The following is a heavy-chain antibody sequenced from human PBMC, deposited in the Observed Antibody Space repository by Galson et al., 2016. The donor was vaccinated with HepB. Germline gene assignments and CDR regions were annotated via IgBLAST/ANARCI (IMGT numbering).Heavy chain of an antibody. Sequence: SVKVSCKASGYTFTSYGISWVRQAPGQGLEWMGWISAYNGNTNYAQKLQGRVTMTTDTSTSTAYMELRSLRSDDTAVYYCARRSSTTLNYYYNGMDVWGQGTTVIVTS. J-gene: IGHJ6*02. CDR1: GYTFTSYG. CDR3: ARRSSTTLNYYYNGMDV. D-gene: IGHD1-26*01. V-gene: IGHV1-18*01. CDR2: ISAYNGNT.